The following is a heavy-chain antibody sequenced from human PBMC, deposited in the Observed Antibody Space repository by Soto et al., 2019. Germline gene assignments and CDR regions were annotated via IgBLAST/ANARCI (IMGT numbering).Heavy chain of an antibody. J-gene: IGHJ5*02. D-gene: IGHD2-2*01. CDR1: GYMFPSYG. V-gene: IGHV1-18*04. Sequence: ASVKVSCRTSGYMFPSYGISWVRQGPGQGLEWMGWISTYNGNTKYAHGLQGRVTMTTDTSTTTAYMELRSLRSVDTALFYCTRSTTLGSPTSVPWGRETRGT. CDR2: ISTYNGNT. CDR3: TRSTTLGSPTSVP.